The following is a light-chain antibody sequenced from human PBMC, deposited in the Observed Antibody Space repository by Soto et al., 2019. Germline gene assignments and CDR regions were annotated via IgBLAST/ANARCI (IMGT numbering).Light chain of an antibody. CDR2: DVS. V-gene: IGLV2-14*03. CDR1: HNDNGNYNY. J-gene: IGLJ1*01. CDR3: TSDTRDLPCFYV. Sequence: QSVLTQPASVSGSPGQSITISCTGTHNDNGNYNYVSWYQHHPGKAPKLIIFDVSSRPSGVSDHFSGSKSGNTASLFISGLQAEDEADYYCTSDTRDLPCFYVCGTWTKVTV.